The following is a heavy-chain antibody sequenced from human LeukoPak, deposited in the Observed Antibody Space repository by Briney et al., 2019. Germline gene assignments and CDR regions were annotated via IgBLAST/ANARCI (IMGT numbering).Heavy chain of an antibody. CDR1: GFTLSTFD. J-gene: IGHJ5*02. CDR2: ISTSSRYI. D-gene: IGHD2-2*01. V-gene: IGHV3-21*06. Sequence: GGSLRLSCAASGFTLSTFDMNWVRQAPGKGLEWVSSISTSSRYIYYRDSVEGRFTISRDDAKNSLYLQMNSLTVEDTAVYYCARADCSGSTCYLRHSWFDPWGQGTLVTVSS. CDR3: ARADCSGSTCYLRHSWFDP.